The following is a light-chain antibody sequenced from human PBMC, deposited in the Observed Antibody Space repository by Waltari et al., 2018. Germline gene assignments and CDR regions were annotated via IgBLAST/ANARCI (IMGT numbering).Light chain of an antibody. CDR3: QQYNKWPPIT. CDR1: QSVSND. CDR2: GAS. V-gene: IGKV3-15*01. Sequence: EIVMTQSPATLSVSPGERATLSCRASQSVSNDLAWYQQKTGQSPRLLIYGASTRATGIPARFSGSGSGTEFTLTINSIQSEDVAVYYCQQYNKWPPITFGQGTRLDIK. J-gene: IGKJ5*01.